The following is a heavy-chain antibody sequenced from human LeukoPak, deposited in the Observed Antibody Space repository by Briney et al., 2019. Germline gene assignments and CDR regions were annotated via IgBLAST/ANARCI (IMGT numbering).Heavy chain of an antibody. CDR1: GGSFSGYY. CDR3: SRTLLHNTPLVYYCYYMDV. V-gene: IGHV4-34*01. J-gene: IGHJ6*03. D-gene: IGHD6-13*01. Sequence: SETLSLTCAVYGGSFSGYYGSWIRQPPGQGLEWIGEINHSGSTNYNPSLKSRVTMSVYTSKNEISMKPSSGTAAHTDAYHCSRTLLHNTPLVYYCYYMDVWGKGTTVTVSS. CDR2: INHSGST.